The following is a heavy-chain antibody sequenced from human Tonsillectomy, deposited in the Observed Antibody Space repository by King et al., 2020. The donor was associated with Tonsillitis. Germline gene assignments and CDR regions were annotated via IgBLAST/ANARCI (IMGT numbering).Heavy chain of an antibody. V-gene: IGHV3-74*01. Sequence: EVQLVESGGGLVQPGGSLRLSCAASGFTFSTYWMHWVRQAPGKGLVWVSRIDSDGSITSYADSVKGRFTISRDNAKNTLYLQMNSLRAEDTAVYYCARVGLNGSGWEKYFQHWGQGTLVTVSS. CDR3: ARVGLNGSGWEKYFQH. CDR2: IDSDGSIT. J-gene: IGHJ1*01. D-gene: IGHD6-19*01. CDR1: GFTFSTYW.